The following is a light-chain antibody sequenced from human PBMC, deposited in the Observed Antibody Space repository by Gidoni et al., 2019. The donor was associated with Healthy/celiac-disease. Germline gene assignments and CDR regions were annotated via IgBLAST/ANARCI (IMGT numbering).Light chain of an antibody. V-gene: IGLV2-14*01. CDR2: DVS. CDR3: SSYTSSSTLLV. CDR1: SSDVGCYNH. J-gene: IGLJ1*01. Sequence: QSALTQPASVSGSPGQSITISCTGTSSDVGCYNHVSWYQQHPGKAPKLMIYDVSNRPSGVSNRFSGSKSGNTASLTISGLQAEDEADYYCSSYTSSSTLLVFGTGTKVTVL.